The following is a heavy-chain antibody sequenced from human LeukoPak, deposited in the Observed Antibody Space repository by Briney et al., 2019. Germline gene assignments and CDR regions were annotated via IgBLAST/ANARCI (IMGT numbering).Heavy chain of an antibody. CDR3: ARVLKMPTDAYAGIFDS. V-gene: IGHV3-7*01. CDR1: GFTFSNYW. D-gene: IGHD1-1*01. Sequence: AGGSLRLSCAVSGFTFSNYWMSWVRQAPGKGLQWVATIKPDGSDKYYMDSVKGQFTISRDNAKNSLYLQVNSLRGDDTAVYYCARVLKMPTDAYAGIFDSWGQGTLVTVTS. CDR2: IKPDGSDK. J-gene: IGHJ4*02.